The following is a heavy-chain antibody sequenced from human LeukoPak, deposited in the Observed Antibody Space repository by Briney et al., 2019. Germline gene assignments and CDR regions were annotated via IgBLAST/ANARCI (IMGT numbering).Heavy chain of an antibody. V-gene: IGHV3-23*01. D-gene: IGHD3-10*01. CDR3: AKALRYGSGSFGDYFDY. J-gene: IGHJ4*02. Sequence: GGSLRLSCAAPGFTFSSYAMSWVRQAPGKGLEWVSAISGSGGSTYYADSVKGRFTISRDNSKNTLYLQMNSLRAEDTAVYYCAKALRYGSGSFGDYFDYWGQGTLVTVSS. CDR1: GFTFSSYA. CDR2: ISGSGGST.